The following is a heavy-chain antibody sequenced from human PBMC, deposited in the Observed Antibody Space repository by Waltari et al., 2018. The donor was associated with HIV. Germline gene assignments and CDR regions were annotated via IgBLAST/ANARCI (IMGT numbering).Heavy chain of an antibody. D-gene: IGHD3-10*01. V-gene: IGHV5-51*03. CDR1: GYSFTSYW. Sequence: EVQLVQSGAEVKKPGESLKISCKGSGYSFTSYWIGWGRQMPGKGLEWMGIIYPGDSDTRYSPSFQGQVTISADKSISTAYLQWSSLKASDTAMYYCARYITMVRGGANWFDPWGQGTLVTVSS. J-gene: IGHJ5*02. CDR3: ARYITMVRGGANWFDP. CDR2: IYPGDSDT.